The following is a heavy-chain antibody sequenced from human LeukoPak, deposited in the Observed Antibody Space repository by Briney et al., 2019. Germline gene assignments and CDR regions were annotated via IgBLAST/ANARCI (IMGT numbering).Heavy chain of an antibody. J-gene: IGHJ4*02. D-gene: IGHD3-22*01. V-gene: IGHV3-23*01. CDR1: GFTFSSYA. CDR2: ISGSGGST. Sequence: PGGSLRLSCAASGFTFSSYAMSWVRQAPGKGLEWVSAISGSGGSTYYADSVKGRFTISRDNSKNTLYLQMNSLRAEDTAVYYCARGDYYDSSGYYYPFDYWGQGTLVTVSS. CDR3: ARGDYYDSSGYYYPFDY.